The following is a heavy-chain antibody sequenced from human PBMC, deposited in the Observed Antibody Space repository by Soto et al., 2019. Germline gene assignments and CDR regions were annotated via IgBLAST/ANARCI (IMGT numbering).Heavy chain of an antibody. CDR1: GFTFSSYG. Sequence: QVQLVESGGGVVQPGRSLRLSCAASGFTFSSYGMHWVRQAPGKGLEWVAVISYDGSNKYYADSVKGRFTISRDNSKNTLYLQMNSLRAEDTAVYYCAKVGAPGAFDYWGQGTLVTVSS. CDR3: AKVGAPGAFDY. CDR2: ISYDGSNK. D-gene: IGHD7-27*01. V-gene: IGHV3-30*18. J-gene: IGHJ4*02.